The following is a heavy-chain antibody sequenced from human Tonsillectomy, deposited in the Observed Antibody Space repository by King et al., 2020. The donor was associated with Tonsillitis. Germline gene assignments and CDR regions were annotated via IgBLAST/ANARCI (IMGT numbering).Heavy chain of an antibody. D-gene: IGHD6-19*01. J-gene: IGHJ4*02. V-gene: IGHV4-61*02. CDR1: GDSISSGSSY. CDR2: IYTSGST. CDR3: ARDDPAVAGTVFDY. Sequence: VQLQESGPGLVKPSQTLSLTCTVSGDSISSGSSYWSWIRQPAGKGLEWIGRIYTSGSTNYNPSLKSRVTMSVDTSKNQFSLKLCSVTAADTAAYCCARDDPAVAGTVFDYWGPGTLVTVSS.